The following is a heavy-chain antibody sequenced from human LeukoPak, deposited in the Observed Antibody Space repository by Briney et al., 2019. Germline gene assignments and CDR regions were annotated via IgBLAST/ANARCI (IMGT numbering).Heavy chain of an antibody. CDR2: VNGIGSYT. D-gene: IGHD2-21*01. CDR1: GFTFRDYW. V-gene: IGHV3-74*01. J-gene: IGHJ3*02. Sequence: TGGSLRLSCAASGFTFRDYWMDWVRQAPGGGLVWVSHVNGIGSYTTYADSVKGRFTISRDNARNTLYLQMNSLSVGDTAIYYCVRADSSNAFDIWGQGTLVTVSP. CDR3: VRADSSNAFDI.